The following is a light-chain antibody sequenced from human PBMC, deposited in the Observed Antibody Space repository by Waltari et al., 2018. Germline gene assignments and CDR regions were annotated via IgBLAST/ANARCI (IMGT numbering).Light chain of an antibody. J-gene: IGKJ1*01. V-gene: IGKV4-1*01. CDR2: CAS. Sequence: DIVMTQSPDSLAVSLGERANINCQASQNILYSSNNKNYLAWYQLKPGQAPKLLFYCASTRESGVPDRFSGSGSGTEFTLTINSLQAEDVAVYYCQQHYSTPRTFGQGTKVEIK. CDR3: QQHYSTPRT. CDR1: QNILYSSNNKNY.